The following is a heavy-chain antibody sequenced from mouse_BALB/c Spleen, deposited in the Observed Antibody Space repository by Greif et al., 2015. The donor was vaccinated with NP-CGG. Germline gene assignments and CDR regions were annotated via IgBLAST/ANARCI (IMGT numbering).Heavy chain of an antibody. Sequence: QVQLQQPGAELAKPGASVKMSCKASGYTFTSYWMHWVKQRPGQGLEWIGYINPSTGYTEYNQKFKDKATLTADKSSSTAYMQLSSLTSEDSAVYYCARSGTGTGTFDYWGQGTTLTVSS. CDR2: INPSTGYT. D-gene: IGHD4-1*01. J-gene: IGHJ2*01. CDR3: ARSGTGTGTFDY. V-gene: IGHV1-7*01. CDR1: GYTFTSYW.